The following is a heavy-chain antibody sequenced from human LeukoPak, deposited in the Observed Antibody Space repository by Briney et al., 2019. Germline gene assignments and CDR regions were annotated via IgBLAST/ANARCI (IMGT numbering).Heavy chain of an antibody. CDR3: ARHDWFDP. J-gene: IGHJ5*02. CDR2: MYGGGST. Sequence: GGSLRLSCAASGYTVNMDYMSWVRRAPGKGLEWVSVMYGGGSTYYADSVKGRFTISRDISKNTLSRKVRRLSAEDTAMYYCARHDWFDPWGPGTLVTVPS. CDR1: GYTVNMDY. V-gene: IGHV3-53*01.